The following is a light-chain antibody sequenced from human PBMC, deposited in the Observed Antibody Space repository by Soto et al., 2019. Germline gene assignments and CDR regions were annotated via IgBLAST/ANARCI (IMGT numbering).Light chain of an antibody. CDR1: QSVASRY. CDR3: QQYVSSSYT. V-gene: IGKV3-20*01. Sequence: EIMLTQSPGTLSLSPGERATLSCRASQSVASRYLGWYQQKPGQAPRLLIYATSSRATGIPDRFSGSGSGTDFTLTISSLEPEDFAVYYCQQYVSSSYTFGQGTKLEIK. CDR2: ATS. J-gene: IGKJ2*01.